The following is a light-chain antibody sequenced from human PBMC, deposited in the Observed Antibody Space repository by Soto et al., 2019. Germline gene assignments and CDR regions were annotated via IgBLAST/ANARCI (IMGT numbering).Light chain of an antibody. J-gene: IGKJ1*01. CDR3: QHYGTSPTWT. V-gene: IGKV3-20*01. CDR2: GAY. Sequence: EIVLTQSPGTLSLSPGERATLSCRASQSVSSSYLAWYQQKPGQAPRLLIYGAYSRATGIPDRFSGSGSGTDFTHTISILEPDDFAVYYCQHYGTSPTWTFGQGTKVEI. CDR1: QSVSSSY.